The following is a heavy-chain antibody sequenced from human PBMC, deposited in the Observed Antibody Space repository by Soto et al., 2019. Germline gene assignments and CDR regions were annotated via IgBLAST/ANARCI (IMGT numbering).Heavy chain of an antibody. CDR1: GFTFSSYA. D-gene: IGHD3-3*01. J-gene: IGHJ4*02. CDR3: AKARAQYYDFWSRYPVDY. CDR2: ISGSGGST. V-gene: IGHV3-23*01. Sequence: GGSLRLSCAASGFTFSSYAMSWVRQAPGKGLEWVSAISGSGGSTYYADSVKGRFTISRDNSKNTLYLQMNSLRAEDTAVYYCAKARAQYYDFWSRYPVDYRGPGTLVTVS.